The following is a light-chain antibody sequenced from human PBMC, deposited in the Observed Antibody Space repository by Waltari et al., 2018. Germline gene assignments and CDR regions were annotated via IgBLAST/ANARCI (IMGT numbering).Light chain of an antibody. J-gene: IGKJ5*01. Sequence: DIQMTQSPSTLSASVGDRVTITCRASQYISSWLAWYQQKPGKAPKRLIYKASILESGVPSRFSGSESGTEFTLTISSLQPDDFATYYCQQYNTYPLTFGQGTRLEI. V-gene: IGKV1-5*03. CDR1: QYISSW. CDR2: KAS. CDR3: QQYNTYPLT.